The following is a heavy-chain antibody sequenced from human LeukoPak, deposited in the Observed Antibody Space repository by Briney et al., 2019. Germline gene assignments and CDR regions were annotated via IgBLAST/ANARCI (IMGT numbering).Heavy chain of an antibody. J-gene: IGHJ4*02. V-gene: IGHV4-38-2*01. CDR2: IYHSGST. Sequence: SETLSLTCAVSGYSISSGYCWGWIRQPPGKGLEWIGSIYHSGSTYYNPSLKSRVTISVDTPKNQFSLKLSSVTAADTAVYYCARLSSGSYYVIDYWGQGTLVTVSS. D-gene: IGHD1-26*01. CDR3: ARLSSGSYYVIDY. CDR1: GYSISSGYC.